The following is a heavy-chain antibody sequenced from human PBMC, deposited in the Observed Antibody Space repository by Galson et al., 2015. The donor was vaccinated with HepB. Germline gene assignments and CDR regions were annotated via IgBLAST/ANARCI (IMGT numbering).Heavy chain of an antibody. CDR1: GGSFSGYY. D-gene: IGHD3-3*01. Sequence: ETLSLTCAVYGGSFSGYYWSWIRQPPGKGLEWIGKINHSGSTTYNPSLKSRVTISVDTSKNQFSMKLSSVTAADTAVYYCASLYHYDFWSGVDAFDIWGQGTMVTVSS. CDR3: ASLYHYDFWSGVDAFDI. V-gene: IGHV4-34*01. J-gene: IGHJ3*02. CDR2: INHSGST.